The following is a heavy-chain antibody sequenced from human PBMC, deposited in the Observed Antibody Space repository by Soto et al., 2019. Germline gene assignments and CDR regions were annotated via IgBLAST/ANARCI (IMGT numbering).Heavy chain of an antibody. Sequence: SETLSLTCTVSGCFISSYYWSWIRQPPGKGLEWIGYIYYSGSTNYNPSLKSRVTISVDTSKNQFSLKLSSVTAADTAVYYCARVSGGYCSGGSCYPFDYWGQGTLVTV. D-gene: IGHD2-15*01. CDR2: IYYSGST. CDR3: ARVSGGYCSGGSCYPFDY. CDR1: GCFISSYY. V-gene: IGHV4-59*01. J-gene: IGHJ4*02.